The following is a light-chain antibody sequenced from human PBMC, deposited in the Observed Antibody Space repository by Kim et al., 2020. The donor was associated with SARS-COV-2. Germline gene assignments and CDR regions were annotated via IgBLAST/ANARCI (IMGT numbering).Light chain of an antibody. Sequence: VTISCTGSSSNIGAGYAVHWYQQLPGTAPRLLIYGNTNRPSGVPDRFSGSKSGTSASLAITGLQAEDEADYYCQSYDSSLSGRYVFGTGTKVTVL. CDR1: SSNIGAGYA. J-gene: IGLJ1*01. CDR2: GNT. V-gene: IGLV1-40*01. CDR3: QSYDSSLSGRYV.